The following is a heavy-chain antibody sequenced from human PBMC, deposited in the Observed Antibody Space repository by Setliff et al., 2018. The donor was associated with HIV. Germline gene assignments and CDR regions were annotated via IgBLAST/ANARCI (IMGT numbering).Heavy chain of an antibody. CDR2: TYYSGST. V-gene: IGHV4-59*01. D-gene: IGHD6-6*01. CDR3: ASLPNVLSAPSDY. Sequence: SETLSLTCTVSGGSISSYYWSWIRQPPGKGLEWIGSTYYSGSTNSNPSLKSRVTIAVATFKNQFSLKLNSVTPPDTAVYYCASLPNVLSAPSDYWGQGTLVTVSS. CDR1: GGSISSYY. J-gene: IGHJ4*02.